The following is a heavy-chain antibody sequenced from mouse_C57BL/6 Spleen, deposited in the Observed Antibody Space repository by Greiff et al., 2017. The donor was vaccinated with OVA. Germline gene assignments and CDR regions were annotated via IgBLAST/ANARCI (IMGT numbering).Heavy chain of an antibody. J-gene: IGHJ4*01. V-gene: IGHV1-64*01. D-gene: IGHD1-1*01. CDR1: GYTFTSYW. Sequence: QVQLQQPGAELVKPGASVKLSCKASGYTFTSYWMHWVKQRPGQGLAWIGMIHPNSGSTNYNEKFKSKATLTVDKSSSTAYMQLSSLTSEDSAVYYCARDYGSSYKAMDYWGQGTSVTVSS. CDR3: ARDYGSSYKAMDY. CDR2: IHPNSGST.